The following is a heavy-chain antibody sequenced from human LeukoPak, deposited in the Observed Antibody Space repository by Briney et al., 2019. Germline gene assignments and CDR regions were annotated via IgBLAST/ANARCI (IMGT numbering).Heavy chain of an antibody. Sequence: GGSLRLSGAASGFTFSSYGMHWVRQAPGKGLEWVAVIWYDGSNKYYADSVKGRFTISRDNSKNTLYLQMNSLRAEDTAVYYCARDGNCYDSTRRFFDYWGQGTLVTVSS. CDR3: ARDGNCYDSTRRFFDY. V-gene: IGHV3-33*01. J-gene: IGHJ4*02. D-gene: IGHD3-22*01. CDR2: IWYDGSNK. CDR1: GFTFSSYG.